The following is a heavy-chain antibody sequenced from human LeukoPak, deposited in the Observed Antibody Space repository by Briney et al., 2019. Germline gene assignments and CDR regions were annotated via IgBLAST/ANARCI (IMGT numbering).Heavy chain of an antibody. CDR3: ARGGAARPDY. D-gene: IGHD6-6*01. V-gene: IGHV3-48*01. Sequence: GSLRLSCEASAFIFSCHWLNWVRQAPGKGLEWVSYISSSSSTINYAGSVKGRFTISRDNAKNSLYLQMNSLRAEDTALYYRARGGAARPDYWGQGTLVTVSS. CDR2: ISSSSSTI. CDR1: AFIFSCHW. J-gene: IGHJ4*02.